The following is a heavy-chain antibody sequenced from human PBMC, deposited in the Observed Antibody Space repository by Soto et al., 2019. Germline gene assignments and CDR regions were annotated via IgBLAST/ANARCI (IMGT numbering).Heavy chain of an antibody. D-gene: IGHD1-26*01. V-gene: IGHV3-23*01. CDR1: GFTFSSYA. J-gene: IGHJ3*02. Sequence: GGSLRLSCAASGFTFSSYAMSWVRQAPGKGLEWVSAISGSGGSTYYADSVKGRFTISRDNSKNTLYLQMNSLRAEDTALYYCATRLIVGVRDDAFDIWGQGTMVTVSS. CDR3: ATRLIVGVRDDAFDI. CDR2: ISGSGGST.